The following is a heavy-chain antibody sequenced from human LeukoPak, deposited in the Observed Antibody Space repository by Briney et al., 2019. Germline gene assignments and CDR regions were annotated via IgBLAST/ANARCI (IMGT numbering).Heavy chain of an antibody. V-gene: IGHV4-59*01. CDR1: GGPISSYY. D-gene: IGHD4-17*01. Sequence: SETLSLTCTVSGGPISSYYWSWIRQPPGKGLEWIGYIYYSGSTNYNPSLKSRVTISVDTSKNQFSLKLSSVTAADTAVYYCARSRGLRPLGIWGQGTMVTVSS. CDR3: ARSRGLRPLGI. CDR2: IYYSGST. J-gene: IGHJ3*02.